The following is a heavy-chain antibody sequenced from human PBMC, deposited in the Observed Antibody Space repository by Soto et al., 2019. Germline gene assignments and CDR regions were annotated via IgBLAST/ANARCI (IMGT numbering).Heavy chain of an antibody. CDR1: GFTFINNV. CDR2: ITGSGRDT. J-gene: IGHJ4*02. Sequence: GGSLRLSCAASGFTFINNVLSWGRQAPGKGLDWVSGITGSGRDTYYADSVKGRFTISRDNSKNMVFLQMNSPRAEDTALYYCAKNGLDNSPSAIDSWGPGTLVTVSS. V-gene: IGHV3-23*01. CDR3: AKNGLDNSPSAIDS. D-gene: IGHD2-8*01.